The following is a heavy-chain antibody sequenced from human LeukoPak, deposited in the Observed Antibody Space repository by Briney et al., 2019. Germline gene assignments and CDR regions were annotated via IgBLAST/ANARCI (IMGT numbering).Heavy chain of an antibody. J-gene: IGHJ4*02. D-gene: IGHD4-17*01. CDR2: IDNSGTVT. CDR1: GFTLGTYA. Sequence: PGGSLRLSCSASGFTLGTYAMSWVRQAPGKGLEWVSAIDNSGTVTYYADSVRGRFTISRDNFKNTLSLQMNSLRAEDTAVYHCATTSTVTANFDNWGQGTLVTVSS. V-gene: IGHV3-23*05. CDR3: ATTSTVTANFDN.